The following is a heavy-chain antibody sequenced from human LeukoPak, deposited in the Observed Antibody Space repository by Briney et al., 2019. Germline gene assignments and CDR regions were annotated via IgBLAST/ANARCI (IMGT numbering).Heavy chain of an antibody. Sequence: PSETLSLTFAVYGGSFSGYYWSWIRQPPGKGLEWIGEINHSGSTNYNPSLKSRVTISVDTSKNQFSLKLSSVTAADTAVYYCARGGSTSIAAAGTGWFDPWGQGTLVTVSS. D-gene: IGHD6-13*01. V-gene: IGHV4-34*01. CDR2: INHSGST. CDR3: ARGGSTSIAAAGTGWFDP. CDR1: GGSFSGYY. J-gene: IGHJ5*02.